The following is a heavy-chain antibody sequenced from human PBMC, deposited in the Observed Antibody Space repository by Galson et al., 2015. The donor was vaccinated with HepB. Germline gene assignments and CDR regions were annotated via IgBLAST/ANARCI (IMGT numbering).Heavy chain of an antibody. V-gene: IGHV4-39*01. CDR3: ARQRSGWSEWYFDL. CDR1: GDSTGSNSYY. Sequence: ETLSLTCTVSGDSTGSNSYYWGWIRQPPGKGLEWIGSVFHSGTSYYNPSLKSRVTISVDTSNNQFSLRLSSVTAADTAVYYCARQRSGWSEWYFDLWGRGTLVTV. J-gene: IGHJ2*01. D-gene: IGHD6-19*01. CDR2: VFHSGTS.